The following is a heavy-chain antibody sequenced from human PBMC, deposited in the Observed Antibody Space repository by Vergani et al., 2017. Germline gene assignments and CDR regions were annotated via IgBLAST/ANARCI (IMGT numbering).Heavy chain of an antibody. Sequence: QVQLVQSGAEVKKPGASVKVSCKASGYTFTSYAINWVRQATGQGLEWMGWMNPNSGNTGYAQKLQGRVTMTRNSSISTAYMELSSLRSEDTAVYYGAGGLRGSSGYYLVDWGQGTLVTVSS. CDR2: MNPNSGNT. V-gene: IGHV1-8*01. CDR3: AGGLRGSSGYYLVD. CDR1: GYTFTSYA. D-gene: IGHD3-22*01. J-gene: IGHJ4*02.